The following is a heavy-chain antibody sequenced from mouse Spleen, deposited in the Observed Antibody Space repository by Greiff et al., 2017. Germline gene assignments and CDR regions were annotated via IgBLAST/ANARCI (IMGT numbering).Heavy chain of an antibody. D-gene: IGHD2-1*01. CDR3: ARNYYGNYEFAY. V-gene: IGHV5-9-2*01. CDR1: GFTFSSYG. Sequence: DVHLVESGGGLVKPGGSLKLSCAASGFTFSSYGMSWVRQTPEKRLEWVATISGGGSYTYYPDSVKGRFTISRDNAKNNLYLQMSSLRSEDTALYYCARNYYGNYEFAYWGQGTLVTVSA. J-gene: IGHJ3*01. CDR2: ISGGGSYT.